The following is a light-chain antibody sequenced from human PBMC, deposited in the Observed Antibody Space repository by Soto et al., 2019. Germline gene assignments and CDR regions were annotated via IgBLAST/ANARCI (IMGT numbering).Light chain of an antibody. V-gene: IGKV3D-11*03. J-gene: IGKJ5*01. CDR2: DST. CDR3: HQRNQ. CDR1: QSVSSN. Sequence: EIVLTQSPATLSLSPGARAPLSCRASQSVSSNLAWYQQKPGQPPRLLIYDSTNRAAGIPARFSGSRSGTDFTLTISSVEPEDFAMYYCHQRNQFGQGTRLEIK.